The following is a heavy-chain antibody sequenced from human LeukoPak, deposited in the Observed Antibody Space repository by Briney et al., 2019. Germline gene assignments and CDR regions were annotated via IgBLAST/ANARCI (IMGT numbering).Heavy chain of an antibody. Sequence: SETLSLTCAVYGGSFSGYYWSWIRQPPGKGLEWIGEINHSGSTNYNPSLNSRVTISVDTSKNQFSLKLSSVTAADTAVYYCARGSNRVAVAGTAFYMDVWGKGTTVTVSS. CDR3: ARGSNRVAVAGTAFYMDV. V-gene: IGHV4-34*01. CDR1: GGSFSGYY. CDR2: INHSGST. J-gene: IGHJ6*03. D-gene: IGHD6-19*01.